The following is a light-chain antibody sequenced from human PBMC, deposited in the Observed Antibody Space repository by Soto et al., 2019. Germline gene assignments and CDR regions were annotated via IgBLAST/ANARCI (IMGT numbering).Light chain of an antibody. CDR2: DVS. J-gene: IGLJ3*02. V-gene: IGLV2-11*01. CDR3: CSYAGSYTPWV. Sequence: QSALTQPRSVSGSPGHSVTISCTGTSSDVGGYNYVPWYQQHPGKAPKLMIYDVSKRPSGVPDRFSGSKSGNTASLTISGLQAEDEADYYCCSYAGSYTPWVFGGGTKLTVL. CDR1: SSDVGGYNY.